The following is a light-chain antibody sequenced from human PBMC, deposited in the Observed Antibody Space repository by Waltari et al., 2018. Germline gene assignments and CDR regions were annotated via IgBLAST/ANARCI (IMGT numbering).Light chain of an antibody. J-gene: IGKJ4*01. CDR1: QSINSH. CDR3: QQSFITPLT. V-gene: IGKV1-39*01. Sequence: DVQMTQSPSSLSAFVGDRVTITCRASQSINSHLNWYQQKPGKAPNLRIYAASSLQTGVPSRFSGSGSGTDFTLTISSLQPEDFATYYCQQSFITPLTFGGGTKVEI. CDR2: AAS.